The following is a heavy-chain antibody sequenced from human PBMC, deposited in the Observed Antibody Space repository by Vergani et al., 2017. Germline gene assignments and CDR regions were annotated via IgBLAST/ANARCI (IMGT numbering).Heavy chain of an antibody. J-gene: IGHJ4*02. CDR3: AGPQGTSAYYYGGFDY. Sequence: EVQLLESGGGLVKPGGSLRLSCAASGLTFSIYAMTWVRQAPGKGLEWGSTISSDGGRTYYADSVKGRFTISRDKSKNTLSLQMNSLTAEDTAIYYCAGPQGTSAYYYGGFDYWGQGILVTVSS. CDR1: GLTFSIYA. CDR2: ISSDGGRT. V-gene: IGHV3-23*01. D-gene: IGHD3-22*01.